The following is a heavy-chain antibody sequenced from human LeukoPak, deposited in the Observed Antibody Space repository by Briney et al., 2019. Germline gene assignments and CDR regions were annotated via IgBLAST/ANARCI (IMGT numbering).Heavy chain of an antibody. CDR2: ISSTSSTI. D-gene: IGHD3-9*01. J-gene: IGHJ5*02. Sequence: PGGSLRLSCAASGFTFSSYEMNWVRQAPGKGLEWVSYISSTSSTIYYADSVKGRFTISRDNAKNSLYLQMNSLRAEDTAVYYCARGAVLRYFDWAPRRHRNWFDPWGQGTLVTVSS. V-gene: IGHV3-48*01. CDR3: ARGAVLRYFDWAPRRHRNWFDP. CDR1: GFTFSSYE.